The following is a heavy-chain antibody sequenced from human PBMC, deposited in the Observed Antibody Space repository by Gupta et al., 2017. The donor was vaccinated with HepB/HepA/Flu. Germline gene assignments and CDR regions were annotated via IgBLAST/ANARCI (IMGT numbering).Heavy chain of an antibody. CDR3: ARGRRNITIFGVAIIDYYYMDV. J-gene: IGHJ6*03. CDR1: GGTFSRSA. V-gene: IGHV1-69*01. D-gene: IGHD3-3*01. CDR2: IIPILGTA. Sequence: QVQLVQSGAAVTQPGSSVKVSCKASGGTFSRSAIRRVRQAPGQGLEWRGGIIPILGTANYAQKFQGRVTITADESTSTAYMELSSLRSEDTAVYYCARGRRNITIFGVAIIDYYYMDVWGKGTTVTVSS.